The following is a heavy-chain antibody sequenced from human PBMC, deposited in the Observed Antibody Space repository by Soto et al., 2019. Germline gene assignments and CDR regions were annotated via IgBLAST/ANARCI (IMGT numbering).Heavy chain of an antibody. J-gene: IGHJ5*02. V-gene: IGHV4-39*01. D-gene: IGHD3-22*01. CDR2: IYHTGNA. CDR1: GGSISNSRFC. Sequence: SETLPLTWSVSGGSISNSRFCWTRNSKPPGEGLEWIGSIYHTGNAYYNPSLKSRVTISVDTSKNQFSLKLTSVTAADAALYYCARDFFDSSDYTTNWFDPWGQGTLVTVS. CDR3: ARDFFDSSDYTTNWFDP.